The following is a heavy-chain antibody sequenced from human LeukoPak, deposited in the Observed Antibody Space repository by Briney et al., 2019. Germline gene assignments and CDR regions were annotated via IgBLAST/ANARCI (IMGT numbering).Heavy chain of an antibody. CDR3: ARDVDFYASGSYSDY. CDR1: GFTFNQYA. V-gene: IGHV3-23*01. D-gene: IGHD3-10*01. J-gene: IGHJ4*01. CDR2: ISYSGGST. Sequence: GGSLRLSCVASGFTFNQYAMSWVRQAPGKGLEWVSAISYSGGSTYYADSVKGRFTISRDNSKNTLYLQMNSLRAEDTAVYFCARDVDFYASGSYSDYWGQGTLATVSS.